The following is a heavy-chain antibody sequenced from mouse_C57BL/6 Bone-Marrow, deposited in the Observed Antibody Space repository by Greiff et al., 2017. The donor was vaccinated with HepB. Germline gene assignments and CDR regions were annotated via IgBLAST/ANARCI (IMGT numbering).Heavy chain of an antibody. CDR1: GYSITSGYY. Sequence: EVKLMESGPGLVKPSQSLSLTCSVTGYSITSGYYWNWIRQFPGNKLEWMGYISYDGSNNYNPSFKNRISITRDTSKNQFFLKLNSVTTEDTATYYCASPRSLFYAMDYWGQGTSVTVSS. CDR2: ISYDGSN. D-gene: IGHD1-1*01. CDR3: ASPRSLFYAMDY. V-gene: IGHV3-6*01. J-gene: IGHJ4*01.